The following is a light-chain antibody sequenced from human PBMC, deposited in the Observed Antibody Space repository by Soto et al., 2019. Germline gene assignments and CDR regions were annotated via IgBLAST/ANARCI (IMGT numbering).Light chain of an antibody. J-gene: IGKJ2*01. CDR1: QTIGRW. CDR3: QQYDNSSPT. V-gene: IGKV1-5*03. Sequence: DIQMTQSPSTLSASVGDRVTITCRASQTIGRWLAWYQQKPGRAPNLLLYKASSLQSGVPSRFSDSGSGTEFTLTITSLQPDDFPTYYCQQYDNSSPTFGQGTKLEIK. CDR2: KAS.